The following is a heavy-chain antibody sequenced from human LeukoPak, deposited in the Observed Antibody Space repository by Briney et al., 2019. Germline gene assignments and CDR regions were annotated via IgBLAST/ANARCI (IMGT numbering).Heavy chain of an antibody. CDR1: GGTFSSYA. V-gene: IGHV1-69*13. Sequence: SVKVSCKASGGTFSSYAISWVRQAPGQGLEWMGGIIPIFGTANYAQKFQGRVTINADESTSTAYMELSSLRSEDTAVYYCASLLRPGITYDAFDIWGQGTMVTVSS. CDR2: IIPIFGTA. CDR3: ASLLRPGITYDAFDI. J-gene: IGHJ3*02. D-gene: IGHD3-3*01.